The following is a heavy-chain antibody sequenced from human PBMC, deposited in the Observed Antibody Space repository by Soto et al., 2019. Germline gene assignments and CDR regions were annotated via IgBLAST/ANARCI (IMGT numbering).Heavy chain of an antibody. CDR2: ISYDGSNK. D-gene: IGHD6-19*01. CDR3: AKAVAGTAYYYYGMDV. Sequence: QVQLVESGGGVVQPGRSLRLSCAASGFTFSSYGMHWVRQAPGKGLEWVAVISYDGSNKYYADSVKGRFTISRDNSKNTLYLQMNSLRAEDTAVYYCAKAVAGTAYYYYGMDVWGQGPTVTVSS. J-gene: IGHJ6*02. V-gene: IGHV3-30*18. CDR1: GFTFSSYG.